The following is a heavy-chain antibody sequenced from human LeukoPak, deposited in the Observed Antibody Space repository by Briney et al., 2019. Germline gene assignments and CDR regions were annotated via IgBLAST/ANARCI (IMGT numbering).Heavy chain of an antibody. V-gene: IGHV4-59*11. CDR3: ARDVLAYCGGDCYPY. CDR1: GGSISSHY. J-gene: IGHJ4*02. CDR2: IYYSGST. D-gene: IGHD2-21*02. Sequence: SETLSLTCTVSGGSISSHYWSWIRQPPGKGLEWIGYIYYSGSTNYNPSLKSRVTIPVDTSKNQFSLKLSSVTAADTAVYYCARDVLAYCGGDCYPYWGQGTLVTVSS.